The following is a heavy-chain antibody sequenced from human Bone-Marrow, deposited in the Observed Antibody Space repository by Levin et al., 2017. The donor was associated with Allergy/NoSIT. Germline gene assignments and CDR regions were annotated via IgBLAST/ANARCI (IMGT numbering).Heavy chain of an antibody. J-gene: IGHJ4*02. V-gene: IGHV4-59*01. CDR3: ARAPGKSNRFDF. CDR2: IYSSGST. CDR1: GGSINNYY. Sequence: KASETLSLTCTVSGGSINNYYWSWIRRPPGKGLEWIGYIYSSGSTNYNPSLKSRVTISVDTSKSQFSLNLNSMTAADTAIYYCARAPGKSNRFDFWGQGTLVTVSA. D-gene: IGHD3-10*01.